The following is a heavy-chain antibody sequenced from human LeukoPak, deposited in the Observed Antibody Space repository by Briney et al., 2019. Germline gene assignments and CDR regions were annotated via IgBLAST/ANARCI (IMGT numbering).Heavy chain of an antibody. Sequence: SETLSLTCAVYGGSFSGYYWSWIRQPPGKGLEWIGEINHSGSTNYNPSLKSRVTISVDMSKNQFSLKLSSVTAADTAVYYCARGRRITMVRGVIQAYNWFDPWGQGTLVTVSS. CDR2: INHSGST. CDR1: GGSFSGYY. D-gene: IGHD3-10*01. V-gene: IGHV4-34*01. J-gene: IGHJ5*02. CDR3: ARGRRITMVRGVIQAYNWFDP.